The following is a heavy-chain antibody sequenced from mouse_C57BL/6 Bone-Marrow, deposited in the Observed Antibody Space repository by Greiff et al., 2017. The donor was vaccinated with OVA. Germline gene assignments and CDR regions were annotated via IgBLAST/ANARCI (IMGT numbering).Heavy chain of an antibody. CDR1: GYTFTSYW. J-gene: IGHJ3*01. V-gene: IGHV1-55*01. CDR2: IYPGSGST. Sequence: VQLQQPGAELVKPGASVKMSCKASGYTFTSYWLTWVKQRPGQGLEWIGDIYPGSGSTNYNEKFKSKATLTVDTSSSTAYMQLSSLTSEDSAVYDCARVYYGYPWFAYWGQGTLVTVSA. CDR3: ARVYYGYPWFAY. D-gene: IGHD2-2*01.